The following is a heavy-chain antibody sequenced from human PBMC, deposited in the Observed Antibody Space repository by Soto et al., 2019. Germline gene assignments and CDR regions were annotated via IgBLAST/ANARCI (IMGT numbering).Heavy chain of an antibody. J-gene: IGHJ6*02. V-gene: IGHV3-30*03. CDR3: ASIAAAGSSYYYYGMDV. D-gene: IGHD6-13*01. CDR1: GFTFISYG. CDR2: ISYDGSNK. Sequence: GGSLRLSCAASGFTFISYGMHWVRQAPCKGLEWVAVISYDGSNKYYADSVKGRFTISRDNSKNTLYLQMNSLRAEDTAVYYCASIAAAGSSYYYYGMDVWGQGTTVTVSS.